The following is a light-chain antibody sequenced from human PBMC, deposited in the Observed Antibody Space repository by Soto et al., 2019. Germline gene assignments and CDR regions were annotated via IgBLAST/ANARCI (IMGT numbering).Light chain of an antibody. Sequence: DIQMTQSPSTLSGSVGDRVTITCRASQTISCWLAWYQQKPGKAPKLLIYKASTLKSGVPSRFSGSGSGTEFTLTISSLQPDDCATYYCQHYNSYSEAFGQGNKVEL. CDR2: KAS. CDR1: QTISCW. CDR3: QHYNSYSEA. J-gene: IGKJ1*01. V-gene: IGKV1-5*03.